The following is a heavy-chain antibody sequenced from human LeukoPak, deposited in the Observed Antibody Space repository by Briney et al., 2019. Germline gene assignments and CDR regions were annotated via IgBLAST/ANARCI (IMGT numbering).Heavy chain of an antibody. CDR3: ARARNYCSGGSCYYFDY. V-gene: IGHV1-2*06. CDR1: GYTFTGYY. Sequence: ASVKVSCKPSGYTFTGYYMHWVRQAPGQGLEWMGRINPNSGGTNYAQKFQGRVTMTRDTSISTAYMELSRLRSDDTAVYYCARARNYCSGGSCYYFDYWGQGTLVTASS. CDR2: INPNSGGT. J-gene: IGHJ4*02. D-gene: IGHD2-15*01.